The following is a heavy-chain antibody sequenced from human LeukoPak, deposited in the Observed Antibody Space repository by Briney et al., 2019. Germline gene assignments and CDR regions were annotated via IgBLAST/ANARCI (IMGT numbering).Heavy chain of an antibody. CDR2: INHSGST. D-gene: IGHD3-3*01. CDR3: ARQGGPVLRFLEWLSHFDY. V-gene: IGHV4-34*01. Sequence: SETLSLTCAVYGGSFSGYYWSWIRQPPVKGLEWIGEINHSGSTNYNPSLKSRVTISVDTSKNQFSLKLSSVTAADTAVYYCARQGGPVLRFLEWLSHFDYWGQGTLVTVSS. CDR1: GGSFSGYY. J-gene: IGHJ4*02.